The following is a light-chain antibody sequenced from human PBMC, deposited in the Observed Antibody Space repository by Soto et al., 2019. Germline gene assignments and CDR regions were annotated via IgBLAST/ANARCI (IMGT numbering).Light chain of an antibody. CDR3: SSYRSSNIIA. J-gene: IGLJ1*01. CDR1: KSDIGVYDF. Sequence: QSALTQPPSASGSPGQSVTISCTGTKSDIGVYDFVSWYQHHPGKAPRLIIYEVVQRPSGVPDRFSGSKSGNTASLTVSGLQAADEADYYCSSYRSSNIIAFGTGTKLTVL. V-gene: IGLV2-8*01. CDR2: EVV.